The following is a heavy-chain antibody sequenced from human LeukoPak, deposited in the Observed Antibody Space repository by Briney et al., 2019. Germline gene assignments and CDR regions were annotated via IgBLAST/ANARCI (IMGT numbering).Heavy chain of an antibody. Sequence: ASVKVSCKASGYTFTSYGISWVRQAPGQGLEWMGWISAYNGNTNYAQKLQGRVTMTTDTSTSTAYMELRSLRSDDTAVYYCARSGSTYYYGSGSYDDYWGQGTLVTVSS. J-gene: IGHJ4*02. CDR2: ISAYNGNT. CDR1: GYTFTSYG. CDR3: ARSGSTYYYGSGSYDDY. V-gene: IGHV1-18*01. D-gene: IGHD3-10*01.